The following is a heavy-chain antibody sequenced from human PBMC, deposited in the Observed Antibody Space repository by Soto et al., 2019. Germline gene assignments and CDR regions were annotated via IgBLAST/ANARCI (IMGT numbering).Heavy chain of an antibody. CDR2: ISDRGDRT. CDR3: AKSFQSGLLWFGELFTVDY. CDR1: GFTFSSYA. D-gene: IGHD3-10*01. V-gene: IGHV3-23*01. J-gene: IGHJ4*02. Sequence: EVQVLESGGGLVQPGGSLRLSCAASGFTFSSYAMNWVRQAPGKGLEWVSAISDRGDRTYFTDSVKGRFAISRDNSKNTLYLQMNSLRAEDTAVYYCAKSFQSGLLWFGELFTVDYWGQGTLVIVSS.